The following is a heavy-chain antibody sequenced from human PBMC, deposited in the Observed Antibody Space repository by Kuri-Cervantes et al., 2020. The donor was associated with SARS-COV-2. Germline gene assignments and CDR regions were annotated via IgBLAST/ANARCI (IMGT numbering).Heavy chain of an antibody. J-gene: IGHJ5*02. CDR2: INHSGRA. CDR3: ARVRPSTIFGVVIISAWFDP. V-gene: IGHV4-34*01. CDR1: GGSFSDHS. D-gene: IGHD3-3*01. Sequence: SETLSLTCAVYGGSFSDHSWSWIRQPPGKGLEWIGEINHSGRANYNPSLKSRVTISVDTSKNQFSLKLSSVTAADTAVYYCARVRPSTIFGVVIISAWFDPWGQGTLVTVSS.